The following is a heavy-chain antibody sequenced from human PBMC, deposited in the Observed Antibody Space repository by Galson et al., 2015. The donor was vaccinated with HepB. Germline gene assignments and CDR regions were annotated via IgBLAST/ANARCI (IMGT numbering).Heavy chain of an antibody. D-gene: IGHD6-19*01. CDR1: GFTFSNYA. CDR3: AKDSGLWSSGTFQH. V-gene: IGHV3-23*01. Sequence: SLRLSCAASGFTFSNYAMSWIRQAPGKGLEWVSGITGSGSNTYYADSVKGWFTISRDSSKNTLFLQMNSLRAEDTALYYCAKDSGLWSSGTFQHWGRDTLVTVSS. J-gene: IGHJ1*01. CDR2: ITGSGSNT.